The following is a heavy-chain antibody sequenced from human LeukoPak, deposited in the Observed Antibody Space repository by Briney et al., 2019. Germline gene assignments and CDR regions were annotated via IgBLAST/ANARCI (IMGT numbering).Heavy chain of an antibody. Sequence: ASVKVSCKASGYTFTSCAMHWVRQAPGQRLEWMGWINAGNGNTKYSQKFQGRVTITRDTSASTAYMELSSLRSEDTAVYYCARDRWWEPTDFSFDYWGQGTLVTVSS. V-gene: IGHV1-3*01. D-gene: IGHD1-26*01. CDR1: GYTFTSCA. J-gene: IGHJ4*02. CDR2: INAGNGNT. CDR3: ARDRWWEPTDFSFDY.